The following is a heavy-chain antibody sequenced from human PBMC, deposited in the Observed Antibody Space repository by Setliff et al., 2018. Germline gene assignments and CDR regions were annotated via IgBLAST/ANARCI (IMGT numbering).Heavy chain of an antibody. D-gene: IGHD6-25*01. CDR3: ARSAANGGHDPFDI. CDR1: GFPFSIYS. CDR2: ISDSSFHI. J-gene: IGHJ3*02. Sequence: PGESLKISCAASGFPFSIYSMHWVRQAPGKGLEWVSSISDSSFHIYYRDSVKGRFTISRDNARNSLYLQMNSLRADDTAVYYCARSAANGGHDPFDIWGQGTMVTV. V-gene: IGHV3-21*01.